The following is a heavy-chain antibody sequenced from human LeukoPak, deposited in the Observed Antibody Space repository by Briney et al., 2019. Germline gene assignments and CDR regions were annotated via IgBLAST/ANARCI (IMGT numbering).Heavy chain of an antibody. Sequence: PGGSLRLSCAASGFSFSSYSMNWVRQAPGKGLEWVSVIYSGGSTYYADSVKGRFTISRDNSKNTLYLQMNSLRAEDTAVYYCARGADLDIWGQGTMVTVSS. CDR3: ARGADLDI. J-gene: IGHJ3*02. V-gene: IGHV3-53*01. CDR2: IYSGGST. CDR1: GFSFSSYS.